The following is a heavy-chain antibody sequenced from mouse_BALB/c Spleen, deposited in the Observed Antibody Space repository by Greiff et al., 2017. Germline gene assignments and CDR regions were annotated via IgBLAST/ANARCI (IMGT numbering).Heavy chain of an antibody. CDR3: TRWGTTATWFAY. Sequence: EVQLVESGTVLARPGASVKMSCKASGYTFTSYWMHWVKQRPGQGLEWIGAIYPGNSDTSYNQKFKGKAKLTAVTSTSTAYMELSSLTNEDSAVYYCTRWGTTATWFAYWGQGTLVTVSA. CDR1: GYTFTSYW. V-gene: IGHV1-5*01. CDR2: IYPGNSDT. D-gene: IGHD1-2*01. J-gene: IGHJ3*01.